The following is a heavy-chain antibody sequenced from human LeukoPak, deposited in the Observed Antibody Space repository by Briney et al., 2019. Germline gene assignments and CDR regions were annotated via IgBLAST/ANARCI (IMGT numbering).Heavy chain of an antibody. V-gene: IGHV4-34*01. D-gene: IGHD4-17*01. CDR2: INHSGST. CDR3: ARTTVTRIDY. J-gene: IGHJ4*02. CDR1: GGSFSGYF. Sequence: SETLSLTCAVYGGSFSGYFWSWIRQPPGKGLEWIGEINHSGSTNYNPSLKSRVTISVDTSKNQFSLKLSSVTAADTAVYYCARTTVTRIDYWGQGTLVTVSS.